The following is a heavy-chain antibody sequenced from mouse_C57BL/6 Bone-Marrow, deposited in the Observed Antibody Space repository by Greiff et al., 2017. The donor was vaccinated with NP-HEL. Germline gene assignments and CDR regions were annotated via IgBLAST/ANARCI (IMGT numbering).Heavy chain of an antibody. J-gene: IGHJ4*01. CDR3: AIYYDYSYYAMDY. Sequence: QVQLQQSGAELARPGASVKLSCKASGYTFTSYGISWVKQRTGQGLEWIGEIYPRSGNTYYNQKFKDKATLTVDKSSSTAYMQLSSLTSEDSAVYYCAIYYDYSYYAMDYWGQGTSVTVSS. V-gene: IGHV1-81*01. CDR1: GYTFTSYG. D-gene: IGHD2-4*01. CDR2: IYPRSGNT.